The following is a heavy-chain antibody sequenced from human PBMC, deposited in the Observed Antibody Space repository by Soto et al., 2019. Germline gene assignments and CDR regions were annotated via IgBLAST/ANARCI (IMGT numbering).Heavy chain of an antibody. CDR1: GFTVTSNG. D-gene: IGHD4-4*01. Sequence: HPGGSLRLSGVFSGFTVTSNGVIWFRHAPGKGLEWVSAISPNGQGIWYADSVKGRFTISRDISRNTVFLQMDSLRAEDTAVYYCAKDRQYPRDYFDYWGQGTPVTVSS. J-gene: IGHJ4*02. V-gene: IGHV3-23*01. CDR3: AKDRQYPRDYFDY. CDR2: ISPNGQGI.